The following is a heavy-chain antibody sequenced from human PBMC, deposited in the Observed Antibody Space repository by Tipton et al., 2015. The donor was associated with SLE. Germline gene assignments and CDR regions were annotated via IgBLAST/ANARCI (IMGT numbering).Heavy chain of an antibody. CDR1: GFTFSSYG. D-gene: IGHD6-13*01. Sequence: SLRLSCAASGFTFSSYGMHWVRQAPGKGLEWVAFIRYDGSNKYYADSVKGRFTISRDNAKNTLYLQMNSLRAEDTAVYYCAKDRQQLPLEGFDYWGQGTLVTVSS. J-gene: IGHJ4*02. CDR3: AKDRQQLPLEGFDY. CDR2: IRYDGSNK. V-gene: IGHV3-30*02.